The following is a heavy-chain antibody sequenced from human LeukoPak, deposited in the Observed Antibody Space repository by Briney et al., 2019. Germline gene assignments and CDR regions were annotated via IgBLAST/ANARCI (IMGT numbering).Heavy chain of an antibody. CDR1: GGSISSYY. D-gene: IGHD4-17*01. CDR2: IYYSGST. Sequence: PSETLSLTCTVSGGSISSYYWSWIRQPRGKGLEWIGYIYYSGSTNYNPSLKSRVTISVDTSKNQFSLKLSSVTAADTAVYYCAREGTGTTVTTGYADAFDIWGQGTMVTASS. J-gene: IGHJ3*02. CDR3: AREGTGTTVTTGYADAFDI. V-gene: IGHV4-59*01.